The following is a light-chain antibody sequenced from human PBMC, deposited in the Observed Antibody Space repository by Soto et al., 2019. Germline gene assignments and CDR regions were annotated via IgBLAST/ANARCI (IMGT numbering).Light chain of an antibody. CDR1: QDISES. J-gene: IGKJ5*01. CDR3: QHYHDLPII. V-gene: IGKV1-33*01. Sequence: DIQMTQSPSTLSGSVGDRVTLTRQASQDISESLNWYQQKPGEAPKVLIFAASKLEVGVPSRFSGSGSGTHFTLTISSLKPEDIETYFCQHYHDLPIIFGQGTRLEIK. CDR2: AAS.